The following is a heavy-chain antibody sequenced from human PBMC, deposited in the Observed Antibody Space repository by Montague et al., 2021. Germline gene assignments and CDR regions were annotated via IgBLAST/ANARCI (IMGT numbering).Heavy chain of an antibody. CDR1: GGSLSGYI. CDR2: ISHTGST. Sequence: SETLSLTCAVYGGSLSGYIWNWIRQPPGRDLEWIGQISHTGSTSYNPSLKSRVTMSVDTSENHVSLRLSSVTAADTAVYYCAREWGAFDSWGQGTLVTVSS. J-gene: IGHJ4*02. CDR3: AREWGAFDS. D-gene: IGHD2-8*01. V-gene: IGHV4-34*01.